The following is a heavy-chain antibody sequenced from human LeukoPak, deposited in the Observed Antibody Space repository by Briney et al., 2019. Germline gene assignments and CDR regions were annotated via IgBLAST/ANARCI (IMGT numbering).Heavy chain of an antibody. V-gene: IGHV3-30*01. CDR2: ISYDGSTT. CDR3: ARDRVRYRSGWYFDY. D-gene: IGHD6-19*01. Sequence: GRSLRLSCADSGFTFSTYAMHWVRQAPGKGLEWVALISYDGSTTYYVDSVKGRFTISRDNSKNTVYLHMNSLTREDTAVYYCARDRVRYRSGWYFDYWGQGTLVTVSS. CDR1: GFTFSTYA. J-gene: IGHJ4*02.